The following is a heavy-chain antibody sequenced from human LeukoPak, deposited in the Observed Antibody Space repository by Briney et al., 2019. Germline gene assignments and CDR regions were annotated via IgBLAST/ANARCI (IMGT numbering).Heavy chain of an antibody. D-gene: IGHD2-2*01. J-gene: IGHJ4*02. V-gene: IGHV1-69*01. CDR3: ARGRKYQLLSTYYFDY. CDR1: EGTFSSYA. CDR2: IIPIFGTA. Sequence: SSVKVSCKASEGTFSSYAISWVRQAPGQGLEWMGGIIPIFGTANYAQKFQGRVTITADESTSTAYMELSSLRSEDTAVYYCARGRKYQLLSTYYFDYWGQGTLVTVSS.